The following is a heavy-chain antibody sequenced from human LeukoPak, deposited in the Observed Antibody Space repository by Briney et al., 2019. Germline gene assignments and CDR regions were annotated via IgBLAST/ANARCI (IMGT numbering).Heavy chain of an antibody. CDR2: INPSGGST. D-gene: IGHD3-10*01. CDR1: GHTFTSYD. J-gene: IGHJ6*03. V-gene: IGHV1-46*01. CDR3: ARGPRITLVRGGQWYYYMDV. Sequence: ASVKVSCKASGHTFTSYDINWVRQATGQGLEWMGIINPSGGSTNYAQKFQGRVTMTRDTSTSTVYMELSSLRSEDTAVYYCARGPRITLVRGGQWYYYMDVWGKGTTVTISS.